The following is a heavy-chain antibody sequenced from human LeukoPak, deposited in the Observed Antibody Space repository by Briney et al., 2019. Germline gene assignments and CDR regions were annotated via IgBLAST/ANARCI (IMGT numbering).Heavy chain of an antibody. CDR3: ARQTYYYYDSSGSDFDY. Sequence: SETLSLTCAVYGGSFSGYYWSWIRQPPGKGLEWIGEINHSRSTNYNPSLKSRVTISVDTSKNQFSLKLSSVTAADTAVYYCARQTYYYYDSSGSDFDYWGQGTLVTVSS. J-gene: IGHJ4*02. D-gene: IGHD3-22*01. CDR1: GGSFSGYY. V-gene: IGHV4-34*01. CDR2: INHSRST.